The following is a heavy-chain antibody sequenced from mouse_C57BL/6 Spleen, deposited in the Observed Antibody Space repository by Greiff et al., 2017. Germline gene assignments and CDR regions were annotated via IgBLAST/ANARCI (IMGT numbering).Heavy chain of an antibody. V-gene: IGHV1-82*01. J-gene: IGHJ2*01. CDR3: AREYGNLDY. CDR2: IYPGDGDT. D-gene: IGHD2-1*01. CDR1: GYAFSSSW. Sequence: VQVVESGPELVKPGASVKISCKASGYAFSSSWMNWVKQRPGKGLEWIGRIYPGDGDTNYNGKFKGKATLTADKSSSTAYMQLSSLTSEDSAVYFCAREYGNLDYWGQGTTLTVSS.